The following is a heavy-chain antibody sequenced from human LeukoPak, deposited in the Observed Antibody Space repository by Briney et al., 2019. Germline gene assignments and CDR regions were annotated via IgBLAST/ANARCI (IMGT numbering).Heavy chain of an antibody. CDR2: IKQEGSEK. Sequence: GGSLRLSCAASGFTFSSYWMGWVRQDQGKGREWVANIKQEGSEKYYGDSVKGRCTISRDNAKNSLYLQMNSLRAEDTAVYFFAKTRFVGPKLGYYFDSWGEGSPVTVSA. J-gene: IGHJ4*02. V-gene: IGHV3-7*05. D-gene: IGHD1-26*01. CDR1: GFTFSSYW. CDR3: AKTRFVGPKLGYYFDS.